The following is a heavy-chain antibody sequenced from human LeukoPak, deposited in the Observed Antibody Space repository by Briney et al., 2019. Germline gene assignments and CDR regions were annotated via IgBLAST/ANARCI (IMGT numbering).Heavy chain of an antibody. V-gene: IGHV4-39*07. CDR2: IYHSGST. D-gene: IGHD3-22*01. CDR3: ARHSSGYYNWFDP. J-gene: IGHJ5*02. CDR1: GGSISSSSYY. Sequence: SETLSLTCTVSGGSISSSSYYWGWIRQPPGKGLEWIGSIYHSGSTYYNPSLKSRVTLSVDTSKNQFSLKLSSVTAADTAVYYCARHSSGYYNWFDPWGQGTLVTVSS.